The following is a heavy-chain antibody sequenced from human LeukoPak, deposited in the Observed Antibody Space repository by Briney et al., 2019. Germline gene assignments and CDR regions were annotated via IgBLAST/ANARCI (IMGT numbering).Heavy chain of an antibody. CDR3: ARDVKRGITMVRGVSLGRSYYYGMDV. V-gene: IGHV3-33*01. CDR1: GFTFSSYG. D-gene: IGHD3-10*01. CDR2: IWYDGSNK. J-gene: IGHJ6*02. Sequence: GGSLRLSCAASGFTFSSYGMHWVRQAPGKGLEWVAVIWYDGSNKYYADSVKGRFTISRDNSKNTLYLQMNSLRAEDTAVYYCARDVKRGITMVRGVSLGRSYYYGMDVWGQGTTVTVSS.